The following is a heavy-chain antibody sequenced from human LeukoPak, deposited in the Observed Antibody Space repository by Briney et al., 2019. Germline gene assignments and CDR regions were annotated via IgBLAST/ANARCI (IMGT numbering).Heavy chain of an antibody. D-gene: IGHD6-6*01. CDR3: ARESFAARWD. Sequence: KTGGSPRLSCAASGFTFSTYPMNWVRQAPGKGLEWISSVSGSSSYIYYADSVKGRFTISRHNAKNSLYLQMNSLTAEDTAVYYCARESFAARWDWGQGTLVTVSS. J-gene: IGHJ4*02. CDR2: VSGSSSYI. V-gene: IGHV3-21*01. CDR1: GFTFSTYP.